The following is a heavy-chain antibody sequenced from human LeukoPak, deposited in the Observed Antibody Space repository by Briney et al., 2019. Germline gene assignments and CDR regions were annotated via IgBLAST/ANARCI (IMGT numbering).Heavy chain of an antibody. V-gene: IGHV3-9*01. CDR2: ISWNSRSI. CDR3: AKGPEYQLPKPLDY. J-gene: IGHJ4*02. Sequence: GGSLRLSCAASGFTFDNYAMHWVRQAPGKGLEWVSGISWNSRSIGYADSVRGRFAMSRDNPKNTLYLQMNSLRAEDTAVYYCAKGPEYQLPKPLDYWGQGTLVTVSS. CDR1: GFTFDNYA. D-gene: IGHD2-2*01.